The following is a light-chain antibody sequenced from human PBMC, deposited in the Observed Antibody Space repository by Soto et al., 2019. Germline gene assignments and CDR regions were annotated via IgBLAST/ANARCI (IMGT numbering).Light chain of an antibody. Sequence: DIQMTQSPSTLSASVGDRVNITCRASETINIWLAWYQQKPGKAPKLLIYGASSLQTGVPSRFSGSGSGTEFTLTISSLQTDDFATYYCQQYNSYFFTFGPGTKVDV. V-gene: IGKV1-5*03. CDR3: QQYNSYFFT. J-gene: IGKJ3*01. CDR1: ETINIW. CDR2: GAS.